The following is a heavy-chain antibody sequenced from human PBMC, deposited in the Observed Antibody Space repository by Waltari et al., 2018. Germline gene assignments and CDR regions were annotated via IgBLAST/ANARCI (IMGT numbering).Heavy chain of an antibody. CDR2: IWYDGSNK. Sequence: QVQLVESGGGVVQPGRSLSLSCAASGFTFSCYGMHWVRQAPGKGLEWVAVIWYDGSNKYYADSVKGRFTISRDNSKNTLYLQMNSLRAEDTAVYYCARGRVYYYYGMDVWGQGTTVTVSS. CDR1: GFTFSCYG. V-gene: IGHV3-33*01. CDR3: ARGRVYYYYGMDV. J-gene: IGHJ6*02.